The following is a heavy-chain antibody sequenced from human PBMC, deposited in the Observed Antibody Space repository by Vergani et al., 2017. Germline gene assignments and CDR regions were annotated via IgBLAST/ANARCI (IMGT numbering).Heavy chain of an antibody. CDR2: VNPEGTNT. D-gene: IGHD2-21*01. CDR3: ARNPYCGGDCYWVYYYYMDV. V-gene: IGHV3-74*01. J-gene: IGHJ6*03. Sequence: EVQLVESGGGLVQPGGSLRLSCAASGFTFSRHWMHWVRQAPGKGLVWVSRVNPEGTNTPYADSVKGRFTISRDNAKNMMYLQLNSLRDEDTAVYYCARNPYCGGDCYWVYYYYMDVWGKGTTVTVSS. CDR1: GFTFSRHW.